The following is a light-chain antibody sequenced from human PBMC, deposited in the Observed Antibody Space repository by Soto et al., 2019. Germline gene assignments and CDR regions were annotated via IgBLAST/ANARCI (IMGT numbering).Light chain of an antibody. CDR3: QHYGSSPFT. V-gene: IGKV3-20*01. J-gene: IGKJ3*01. CDR1: QSVSSSY. CDR2: GAS. Sequence: EIVLTQSPGTLSLSPGERATLSCRASQSVSSSYLAWYQQKPGQAPRLLVYGASIRATGIPDRFSGSGSGTDLTLTISRVEPEDFAVYYCQHYGSSPFTFGPGTKVD.